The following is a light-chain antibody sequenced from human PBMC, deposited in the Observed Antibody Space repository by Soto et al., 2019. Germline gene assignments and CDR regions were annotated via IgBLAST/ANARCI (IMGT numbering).Light chain of an antibody. CDR1: QNIDNF. Sequence: EIVLRQSPATLSMSPGERATLSCRASQNIDNFLVWYQQKPGQAPRLLIYDASKRATGIPARFSGSGSGTDFTLTISTLEPEDFAVYYCQQRINWPITFGQGTRLEI. V-gene: IGKV3-11*01. CDR3: QQRINWPIT. J-gene: IGKJ5*01. CDR2: DAS.